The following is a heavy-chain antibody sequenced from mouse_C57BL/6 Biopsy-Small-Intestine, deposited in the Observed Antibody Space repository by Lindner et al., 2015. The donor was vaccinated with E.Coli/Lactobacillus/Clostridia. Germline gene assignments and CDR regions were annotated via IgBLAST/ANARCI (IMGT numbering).Heavy chain of an antibody. CDR1: ATPFTSDY. CDR2: ISYTGST. CDR3: ARYGDYDYAMDY. V-gene: IGHV3-8*01. Sequence: VQLQESGPGLAKPSQTLSLTLFCHLATPFTSDYWNWIRKFPGNKLEYMGYISYTGSTYYNPSLKSRISITRDTSKNQYYLQLNSVTTEDTATYYCARYGDYDYAMDYWGQGTSVTVSP. J-gene: IGHJ4*01. D-gene: IGHD2-13*01.